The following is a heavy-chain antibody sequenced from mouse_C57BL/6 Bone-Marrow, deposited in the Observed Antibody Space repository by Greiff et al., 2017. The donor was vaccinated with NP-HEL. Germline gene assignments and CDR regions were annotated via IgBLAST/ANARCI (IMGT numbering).Heavy chain of an antibody. CDR1: GYAFTNYL. CDR2: INPGSGGT. V-gene: IGHV1-54*01. D-gene: IGHD2-1*01. J-gene: IGHJ2*01. CDR3: ARRGLYGKRYYFDY. Sequence: QVQLQQSGAELVRPGTSVKVSCKASGYAFTNYLIEWVKQRPGQGLEWIGVINPGSGGTNYNEKFKGKATLTADKSSSTAYMQLSSLTSEDTAVYFCARRGLYGKRYYFDYWGQDTTLTVSS.